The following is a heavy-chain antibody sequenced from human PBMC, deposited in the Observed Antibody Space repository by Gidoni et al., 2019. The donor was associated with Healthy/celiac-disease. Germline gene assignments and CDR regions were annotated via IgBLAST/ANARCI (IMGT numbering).Heavy chain of an antibody. CDR1: GFTFSRYA. Sequence: QVQLVESGGGVVQPGRSLRLSCAASGFTFSRYAMHWVRQAPGKGLEWVAVISYDGSNKYYADSVKGRFTISRDNSKNTLYLQMNSLRAEDTAVYYCARGDIAAAGTRRSGGMDVWGQGTTVTVSS. CDR2: ISYDGSNK. V-gene: IGHV3-30-3*01. J-gene: IGHJ6*02. D-gene: IGHD6-13*01. CDR3: ARGDIAAAGTRRSGGMDV.